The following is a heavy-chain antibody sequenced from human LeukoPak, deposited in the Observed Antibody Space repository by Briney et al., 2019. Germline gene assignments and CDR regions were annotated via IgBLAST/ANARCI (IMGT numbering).Heavy chain of an antibody. J-gene: IGHJ3*02. CDR1: GCTFSSYW. D-gene: IGHD4-23*01. V-gene: IGHV3-7*01. Sequence: GGSLRLSCAASGCTFSSYWMSWVRQAPGKGLEWVANIKQDGSEKYYVDSVKGRFTISRDNAKNSLYLQMNSLRAEDTAVYYCARVRGGNRGDAFDIWGQGTMVTVSS. CDR3: ARVRGGNRGDAFDI. CDR2: IKQDGSEK.